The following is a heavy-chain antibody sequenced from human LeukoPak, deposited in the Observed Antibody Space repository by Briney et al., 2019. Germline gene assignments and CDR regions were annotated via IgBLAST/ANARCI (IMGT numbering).Heavy chain of an antibody. Sequence: SETLSLTCAVYGGSFSGYYWSWIRQPPGKGLERIGEINHSGGTNYNPSLKSRVTISVDTSKNQFSLKLSSVTAADTAVYYCARGLFDYDILTGYPPPDAFDIWGQGTMVTVSS. CDR2: INHSGGT. CDR3: ARGLFDYDILTGYPPPDAFDI. D-gene: IGHD3-9*01. J-gene: IGHJ3*02. V-gene: IGHV4-34*01. CDR1: GGSFSGYY.